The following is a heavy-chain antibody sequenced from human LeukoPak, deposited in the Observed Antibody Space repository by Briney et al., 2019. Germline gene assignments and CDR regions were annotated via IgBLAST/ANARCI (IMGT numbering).Heavy chain of an antibody. D-gene: IGHD3-3*01. CDR1: GFTFSSYG. CDR2: ISYDGSNK. CDR3: AKEFAMEWLFLLVY. J-gene: IGHJ4*02. V-gene: IGHV3-30*18. Sequence: GGSLRLSCAASGFTFSSYGMHWVRQAPGKGLEWVAVISYDGSNKYYADSVKGRFTISRDNSKNTLYLQMNSLRAEDTAVYYCAKEFAMEWLFLLVYWGQGTLDTVSS.